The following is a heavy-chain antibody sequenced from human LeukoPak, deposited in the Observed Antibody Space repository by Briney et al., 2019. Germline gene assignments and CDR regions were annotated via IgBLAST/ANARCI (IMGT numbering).Heavy chain of an antibody. CDR1: GGSISSNVHY. D-gene: IGHD1-26*01. J-gene: IGHJ6*02. V-gene: IGHV4-39*01. CDR3: TRRGSGNGGTYAGMDV. CDR2: LLYNGNT. Sequence: PSETLSLTCTVAGGSISSNVHYWDWIRQAPGKGLEWIGSLLYNGNTWYNPSLESRVTICVDTSENQFSLRLTSVNAADTALYFCTRRGSGNGGTYAGMDVWGPGTSVTVSS.